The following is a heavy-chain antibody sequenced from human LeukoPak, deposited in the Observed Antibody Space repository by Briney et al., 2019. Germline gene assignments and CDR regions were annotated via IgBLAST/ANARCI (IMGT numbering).Heavy chain of an antibody. J-gene: IGHJ5*02. Sequence: SETLSLTCTVSGDTVSGGSISSYYWSWIRQPPGKGLEWIGYVSYSGSTNYNPSLKSRLTISVDTSKSQFSLNLSSVTAADTAVYYCARTDYMANLFDPWGQGTLVTVSS. D-gene: IGHD4-11*01. V-gene: IGHV4-59*08. CDR1: GGSISSYY. CDR3: ARTDYMANLFDP. CDR2: VSYSGST.